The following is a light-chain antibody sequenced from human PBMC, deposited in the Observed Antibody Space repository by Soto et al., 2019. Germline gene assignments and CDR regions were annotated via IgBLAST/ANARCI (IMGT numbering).Light chain of an antibody. CDR2: DAS. Sequence: IQMTQYHSTLSASVGDRVTITCRASQSISSWLAWYQQKPGKAPKLLIYDASSLESGVPSRFSGSGSGTEFTLTISSLQPDDFATYYCQQYNSYPWTFCQGTKVDIK. CDR1: QSISSW. CDR3: QQYNSYPWT. V-gene: IGKV1-5*01. J-gene: IGKJ1*01.